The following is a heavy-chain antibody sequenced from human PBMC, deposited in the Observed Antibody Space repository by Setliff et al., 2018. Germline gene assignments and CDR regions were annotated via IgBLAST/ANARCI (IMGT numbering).Heavy chain of an antibody. CDR2: INPNRDDT. CDR3: ARDGSAFFYQN. J-gene: IGHJ4*02. Sequence: ASVKVSCKASGYTFTDSFIHWVRQATGQGFEWLGWINPNRDDTKYAQKFQHRILMAKDTSLNTVYVELSGLRSDDTATYYCARDGSAFFYQNWGQGSLVTVSS. V-gene: IGHV1-2*02. CDR1: GYTFTDSF. D-gene: IGHD1-26*01.